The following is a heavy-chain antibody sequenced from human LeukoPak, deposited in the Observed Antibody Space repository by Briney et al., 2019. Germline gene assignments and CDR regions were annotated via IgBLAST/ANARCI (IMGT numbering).Heavy chain of an antibody. J-gene: IGHJ4*02. CDR3: ARVAYDILTGRGNYFDY. CDR2: ITSSGGTTYYADST. D-gene: IGHD3-9*01. Sequence: GGSLRLSCAASGFTFTSYAMSWVRQAPGKGLEWVSTITSSGGTTYYADSTYYADSVKGRFTISRDNAKNTLYLQMSSLRAEDTAVYYCARVAYDILTGRGNYFDYWGQGALVTVSS. CDR1: GFTFTSYA. V-gene: IGHV3-23*01.